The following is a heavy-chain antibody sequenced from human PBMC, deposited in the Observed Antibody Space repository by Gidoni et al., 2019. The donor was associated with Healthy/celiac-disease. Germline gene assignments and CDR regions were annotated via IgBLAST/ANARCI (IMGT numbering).Heavy chain of an antibody. V-gene: IGHV3-23*01. CDR1: GFSFSSYS. CDR3: ASPGGDYGDWVYYYGMDV. CDR2: ISGSGGST. Sequence: EVQLLESGGGLVQPGGSLRLSCAASGFSFSSYSRSLVRQAPGKGLEWVSAISGSGGSTYYADSVKGRFTISRDNSKNTLYLQMNSLRAEDTAVYYCASPGGDYGDWVYYYGMDVWGQGTTVTVSS. J-gene: IGHJ6*02. D-gene: IGHD4-17*01.